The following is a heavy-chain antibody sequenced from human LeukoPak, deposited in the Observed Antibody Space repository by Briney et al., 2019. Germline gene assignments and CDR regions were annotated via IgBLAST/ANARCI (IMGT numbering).Heavy chain of an antibody. CDR3: ARLPSGSSIELDTASYFDY. CDR2: IYYSGST. V-gene: IGHV4-39*01. J-gene: IGHJ4*02. D-gene: IGHD5-18*01. CDR1: GGSISSSSYY. Sequence: PSETLSLTCTVSGGSISSSSYYWGWNRQPPGKGLEWIGSIYYSGSTYYNPSLKSRVTISVDTSKNQFSLKLSSVTAADTAVYYCARLPSGSSIELDTASYFDYWGQGTLVTVSS.